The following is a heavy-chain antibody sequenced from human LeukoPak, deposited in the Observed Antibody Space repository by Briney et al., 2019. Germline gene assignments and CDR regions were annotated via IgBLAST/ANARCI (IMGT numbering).Heavy chain of an antibody. CDR1: GGSISSYY. V-gene: IGHV4-59*01. Sequence: SETLSLTCTVSGGSISSYYWSWIRQPPGKGLEWIGYMYYSGSTNYNPSLKSRVTISVDTSKNQFSLKLSSVTAADTAVYYCARVDAGSWGYYYYYGMDVWGQGTTVTVSS. CDR3: ARVDAGSWGYYYYYGMDV. CDR2: MYYSGST. D-gene: IGHD6-13*01. J-gene: IGHJ6*02.